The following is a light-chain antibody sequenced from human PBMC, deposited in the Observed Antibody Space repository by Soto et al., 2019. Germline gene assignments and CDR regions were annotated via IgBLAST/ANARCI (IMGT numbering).Light chain of an antibody. J-gene: IGKJ5*01. V-gene: IGKV3D-15*01. CDR1: QSINRY. Sequence: IVMTQSPATLPVSPGEIATLSFRASQSINRYFAWYVQKPGQAPRRVIYGASTWGTGVPPRFTGSGSGTEFTLTLRGLQSEDFAVYYCQQYNSWPITFGQGTRLEIK. CDR2: GAS. CDR3: QQYNSWPIT.